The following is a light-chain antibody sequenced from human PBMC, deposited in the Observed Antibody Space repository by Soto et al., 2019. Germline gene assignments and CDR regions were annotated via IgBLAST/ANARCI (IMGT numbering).Light chain of an antibody. CDR1: QTIARY. J-gene: IGKJ3*01. CDR2: AAS. CDR3: QQSYNAPFK. V-gene: IGKV1-39*01. Sequence: DIQMTQSPSPLSASVGDRIIITCRASQTIARYINWFQQKSGRPPKLLVYAASTLRHGVPSRFSASGSGSDFTLTINSLQPEDLATYYCQQSYNAPFKFGPGTKVDIK.